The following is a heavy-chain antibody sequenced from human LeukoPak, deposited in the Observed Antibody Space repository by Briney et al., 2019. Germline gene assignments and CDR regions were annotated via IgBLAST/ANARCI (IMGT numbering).Heavy chain of an antibody. CDR3: ARGTDMAMAGYYWGMDV. CDR1: GYRFIYHG. J-gene: IGHJ6*04. V-gene: IGHV1-3*01. CDR2: ITVDIDDT. Sequence: ASVKVSCKASGYRFIYHGIHWLGQAPGQRLGWRGGITVDIDDTRYSQRFQDRVTITRDTSASTAYMELRNLRSEDTAVYFCARGTDMAMAGYYWGMDVWGKGTAVTVSS. D-gene: IGHD6-19*01.